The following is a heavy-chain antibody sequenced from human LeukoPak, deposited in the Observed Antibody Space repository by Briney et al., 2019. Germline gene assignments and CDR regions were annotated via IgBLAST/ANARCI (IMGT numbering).Heavy chain of an antibody. CDR1: GFTLSTYA. V-gene: IGHV3-23*01. Sequence: GGSLRLSCAASGFTLSTYAMSWVRQTPGKGLEWVAATSSSDAGTYHADSVKGRFTISRDNSKNTLYLQMNSLRAEDTAVYYCGAGYSYGYQDYWGQGTLVTVSS. J-gene: IGHJ4*02. CDR3: GAGYSYGYQDY. CDR2: TSSSDAGT. D-gene: IGHD5-18*01.